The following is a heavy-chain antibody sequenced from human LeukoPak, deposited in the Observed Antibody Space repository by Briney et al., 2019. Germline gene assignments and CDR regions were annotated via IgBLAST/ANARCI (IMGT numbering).Heavy chain of an antibody. V-gene: IGHV3-48*04. CDR1: GFTFSSYS. D-gene: IGHD2-2*01. J-gene: IGHJ6*02. CDR2: ISSSSSTI. Sequence: GSLRLSCAASGFTFSSYSMNWVRQAPGKGLEWVSYISSSSSTIYYADSVKGRFTISRDNAKNSLYLQMNSLRAEDTAVYYCARDLVVVSVNPYYYGMDVWGQGTTVTVSS. CDR3: ARDLVVVSVNPYYYGMDV.